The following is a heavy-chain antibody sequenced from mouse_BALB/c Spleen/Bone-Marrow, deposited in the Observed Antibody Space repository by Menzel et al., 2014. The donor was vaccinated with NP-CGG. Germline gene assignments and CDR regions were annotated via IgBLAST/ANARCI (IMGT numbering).Heavy chain of an antibody. D-gene: IGHD2-4*01. Sequence: EVKVEESGAEVVKPGASVKLSCTASGFNIKDTYMHWVKQRPEQGLEWIGRIDPANGNTKYDPKFQGKTTITADTSSNTAYLQLSSLTSEDTAVYYCARYDYGVYFDYWGQGTTLTVSS. CDR2: IDPANGNT. J-gene: IGHJ2*01. CDR3: ARYDYGVYFDY. V-gene: IGHV14-3*02. CDR1: GFNIKDTY.